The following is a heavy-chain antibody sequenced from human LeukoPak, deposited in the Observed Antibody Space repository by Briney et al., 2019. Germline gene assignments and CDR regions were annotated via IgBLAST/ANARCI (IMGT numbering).Heavy chain of an antibody. D-gene: IGHD6-13*01. Sequence: GASVKVSCKASGGTSSSYAISWVRQAPGQGLEWMGWISAYNGNTNYAQKLQGRVTMTTDTSTSTAYMGLRSLRSDDTAVYYCATAAAAGLWGQGTLVTVSS. V-gene: IGHV1-18*01. CDR3: ATAAAAGL. CDR1: GGTSSSYA. J-gene: IGHJ4*02. CDR2: ISAYNGNT.